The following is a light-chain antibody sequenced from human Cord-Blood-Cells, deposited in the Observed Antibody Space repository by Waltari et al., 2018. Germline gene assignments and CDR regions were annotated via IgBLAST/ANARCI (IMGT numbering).Light chain of an antibody. V-gene: IGLV3-21*04. Sequence: SYVLTQPPSVSVAPGKTARITCGGNNIGSKSVHWYQQKPGQAPVLVIYYDSDRPSGIPERFSGSNSGNTANLTISRVEAGDEADYYCQVWDSSSDHRVFGGGTKLTVL. CDR3: QVWDSSSDHRV. CDR1: NIGSKS. CDR2: YDS. J-gene: IGLJ3*02.